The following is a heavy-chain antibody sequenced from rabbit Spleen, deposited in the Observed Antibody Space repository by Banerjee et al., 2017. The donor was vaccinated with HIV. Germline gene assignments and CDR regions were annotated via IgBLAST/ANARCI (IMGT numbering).Heavy chain of an antibody. CDR2: VNTATGKP. V-gene: IGHV1S45*01. D-gene: IGHD4-1*01. CDR3: ARDLAGAIGWNFYL. CDR1: GVSFSSSDY. J-gene: IGHJ4*01. Sequence: QEQLEESGGGLVKPEGSLTLTCKASGVSFSSSDYICWVRQAPGKGLEWIACVNTATGKPVYATWAKGRFTISTTSSTTVTLQMTSLTAADTATYFCARDLAGAIGWNFYLWGPGTLVTVS.